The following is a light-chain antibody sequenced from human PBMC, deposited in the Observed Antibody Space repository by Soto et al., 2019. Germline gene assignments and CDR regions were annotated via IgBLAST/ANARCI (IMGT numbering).Light chain of an antibody. CDR2: WAS. CDR1: QSFLFTSNNKNY. J-gene: IGKJ1*01. V-gene: IGKV4-1*01. Sequence: VMSRASVSLAVSLAERDTINCESSQSFLFTSNNKNYLAWYQQKPGQPPKLLLSWASARESGVPERFSGSGSGSLFTLSITSLHSEDVAAYDWHQRYNWPCAFRQGTKVDIK. CDR3: HQRYNWPCA.